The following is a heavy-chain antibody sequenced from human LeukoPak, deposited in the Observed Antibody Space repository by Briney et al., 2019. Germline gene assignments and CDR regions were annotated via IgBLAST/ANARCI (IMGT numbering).Heavy chain of an antibody. CDR3: ARGRQDVNMILVVMAGVSYYLAV. CDR2: MSPSGSN. J-gene: IGHJ6*03. Sequence: SETLSLTCAVYGGSFSDYYWTWIRQTPGKGLEWIGDMSPSGSNNYNPSLKSRVTISVDASKNQFSLKLRSVTAADTAVYYCARGRQDVNMILVVMAGVSYYLAVWSEGATVTVS. V-gene: IGHV4-34*01. D-gene: IGHD3-22*01. CDR1: GGSFSDYY.